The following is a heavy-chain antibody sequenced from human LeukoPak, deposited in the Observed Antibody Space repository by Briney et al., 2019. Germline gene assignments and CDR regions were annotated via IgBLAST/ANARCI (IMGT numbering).Heavy chain of an antibody. CDR3: ARPFYDSSGHDAFDI. CDR1: GGSISSYY. V-gene: IGHV4-4*09. CDR2: IYTSGST. D-gene: IGHD3-22*01. J-gene: IGHJ3*02. Sequence: SETLSLTCTVSGGSISSYYWSWIRQPPGKELEWIGYIYTSGSTNYNPSLKSRVTISVDTSKNQFSLKLSSVTAADTAVYYCARPFYDSSGHDAFDIWGQGTMVTVSS.